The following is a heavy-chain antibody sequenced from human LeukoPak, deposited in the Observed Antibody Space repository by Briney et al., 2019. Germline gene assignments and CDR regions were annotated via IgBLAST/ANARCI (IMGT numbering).Heavy chain of an antibody. Sequence: PGGSLRPSCAASGFTFSSYSMNWVRQAPGKGLEWVSYISSSSSTIYYADSVKGRFTISRDNAKNSLYLQMNSLRAEDTAVYYCARDGTVLRFLEWFYYMDVWGKGTTVTVSS. D-gene: IGHD3-3*01. J-gene: IGHJ6*03. V-gene: IGHV3-48*01. CDR3: ARDGTVLRFLEWFYYMDV. CDR2: ISSSSSTI. CDR1: GFTFSSYS.